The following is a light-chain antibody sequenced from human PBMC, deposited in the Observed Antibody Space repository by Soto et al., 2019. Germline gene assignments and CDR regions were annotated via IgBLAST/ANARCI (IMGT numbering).Light chain of an antibody. V-gene: IGKV1-13*02. J-gene: IGKJ5*01. CDR3: QQLNAYPLT. CDR2: DAS. CDR1: QDIRNT. Sequence: TQMTQFPSSLSAYVGDTVAISCRASQDIRNTLAWYQQKPGEAPKLLIYDASSLESGVPSRFSGSGSETDFTLTISNLQPEDFATYYCQQLNAYPLTFGQGTRLEIK.